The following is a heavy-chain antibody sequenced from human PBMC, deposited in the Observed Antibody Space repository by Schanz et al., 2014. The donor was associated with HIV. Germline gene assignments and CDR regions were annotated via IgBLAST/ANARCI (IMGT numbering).Heavy chain of an antibody. V-gene: IGHV3-7*01. CDR3: AREVVVRGKSYFDY. CDR1: GFTFSNYW. CDR2: LRQDGGEL. Sequence: ELQLVESGGGLVRPGGSLRLSCAASGFTFSNYWMTWVRQAPGKGLEWVANLRQDGGELNYVDSVKGRFTIFRDNAKKSLYLQMNSVTTEDTAVYYCAREVVVRGKSYFDYWGQGTLVTVSS. D-gene: IGHD3-22*01. J-gene: IGHJ4*02.